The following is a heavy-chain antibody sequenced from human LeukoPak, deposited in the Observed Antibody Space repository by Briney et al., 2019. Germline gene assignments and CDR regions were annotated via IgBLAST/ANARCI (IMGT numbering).Heavy chain of an antibody. J-gene: IGHJ4*02. CDR1: GGSFSGYY. CDR3: ARGPYYYVWGGYPSFDY. D-gene: IGHD3-16*01. CDR2: INQSGST. V-gene: IGHV4-34*01. Sequence: SETLSLTCAVYGGSFSGYYWSWIRQPPGKGLEWIGEINQSGSTNYNPSLKSRVTLSVDTSKNQFSLKLSSVTAADTAVYFCARGPYYYVWGGYPSFDYWGQGTLVTVSS.